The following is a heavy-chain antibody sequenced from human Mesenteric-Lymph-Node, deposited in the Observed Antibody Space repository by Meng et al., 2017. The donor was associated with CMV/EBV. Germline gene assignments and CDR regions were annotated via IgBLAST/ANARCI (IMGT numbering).Heavy chain of an antibody. Sequence: GGSLRLSCVGSGFIFSEYCMYWFRQAPGKGLEWVSRICHSNSVIDYADFVEGRFTISRDNVKNSLYLQMDSLRAEDTAVYYCASGIRLTGPWGQGMLVTVSS. CDR2: ICHSNSVI. V-gene: IGHV3-11*01. CDR1: GFIFSEYC. CDR3: ASGIRLTGP. J-gene: IGHJ5*02. D-gene: IGHD3-9*01.